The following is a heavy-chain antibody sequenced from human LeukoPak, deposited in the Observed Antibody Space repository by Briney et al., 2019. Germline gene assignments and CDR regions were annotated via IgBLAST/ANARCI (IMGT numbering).Heavy chain of an antibody. J-gene: IGHJ4*02. CDR1: GFHFSNYN. V-gene: IGHV3-21*01. CDR2: ISITSTYV. D-gene: IGHD2-2*01. Sequence: GGALRLSCGASGFHFSNYNMNWVRQAPEKGLELVSSISITSTYVYYADSVKGRFTISRDNAKNSLYLQMNSLKAEDTAVYYCARVPHYCSSTSCHFDYWGQGTLVTVSS. CDR3: ARVPHYCSSTSCHFDY.